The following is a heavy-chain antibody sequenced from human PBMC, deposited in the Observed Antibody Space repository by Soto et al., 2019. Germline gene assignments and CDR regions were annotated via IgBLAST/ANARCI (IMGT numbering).Heavy chain of an antibody. CDR1: GFTFSDYY. CDR3: ARDSHIVVVTAIGAFDI. V-gene: IGHV3-11*06. Sequence: GGSLRLSCAASGFTFSDYYMSWIRQAPGKGLEWVSYISSSSSYTNYADSVKGRFTISRDNAKNSLYLQMNSLRAEDTAVYYCARDSHIVVVTAIGAFDIWGQGTMVTVSS. J-gene: IGHJ3*02. CDR2: ISSSSSYT. D-gene: IGHD2-21*02.